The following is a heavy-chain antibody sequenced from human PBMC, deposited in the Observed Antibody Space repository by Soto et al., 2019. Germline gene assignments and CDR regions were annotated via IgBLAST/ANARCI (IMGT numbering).Heavy chain of an antibody. J-gene: IGHJ4*02. D-gene: IGHD3-16*02. CDR3: ARDPLTRFDY. V-gene: IGHV4-4*07. CDR1: GGSISSYY. CDR2: IFSSGST. Sequence: PXATLSLTCTVSGGSISSYYWSWIRQPAGKGLEWIGRIFSSGSTNYNPSLKSRVTMSVDSSKKQFSLKLRSVTAADTAVYYCARDPLTRFDYWGQGTLVTVSS.